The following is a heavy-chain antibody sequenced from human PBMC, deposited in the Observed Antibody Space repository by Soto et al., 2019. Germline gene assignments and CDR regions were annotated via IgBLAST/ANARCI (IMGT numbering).Heavy chain of an antibody. CDR1: GFTFSDHY. V-gene: IGHV3-72*01. J-gene: IGHJ3*02. CDR3: AGLGSGGRSII. Sequence: EVQLVESGGGLVQPGGSLRVSCAASGFTFSDHYIDWVRQAPGKGLEWVGRITNKANSYTIEYAASVEGRFTLSRDDSKNSGYLQMNSLKTEDTAVYYCAGLGSGGRSIIWGQGTMVTVSS. CDR2: ITNKANSYTI. D-gene: IGHD2-15*01.